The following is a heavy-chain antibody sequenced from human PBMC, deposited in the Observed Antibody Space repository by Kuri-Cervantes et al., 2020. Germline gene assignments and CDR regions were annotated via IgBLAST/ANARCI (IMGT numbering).Heavy chain of an antibody. J-gene: IGHJ4*02. Sequence: GESLKISCAASGFTFSSYGMHWVRQAPGKGLEWVAVIWYDGSNKYYADSVKGRFTISRDNSKNTLYLQMNSLRADDTAVYYCAKDFATVITYYFDYWGQGTLVTVSS. CDR2: IWYDGSNK. V-gene: IGHV3-30*02. CDR3: AKDFATVITYYFDY. D-gene: IGHD4-23*01. CDR1: GFTFSSYG.